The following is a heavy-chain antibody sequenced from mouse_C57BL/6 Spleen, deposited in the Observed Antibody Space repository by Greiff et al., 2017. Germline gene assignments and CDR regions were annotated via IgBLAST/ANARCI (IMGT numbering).Heavy chain of an antibody. CDR1: GYAFSSSW. CDR2: IYPGDGDT. CDR3: ARWSYGSSEDY. J-gene: IGHJ2*01. V-gene: IGHV1-82*01. Sequence: QVQLQQSGPELVKPGASVKISCKASGYAFSSSWMNWVKQRPGKGLEWIGRIYPGDGDTNYNGKFKGKATLTADKSSSTAYMQRSSLTSEDSAVYFCARWSYGSSEDYWGQGTTLTVSS. D-gene: IGHD1-1*01.